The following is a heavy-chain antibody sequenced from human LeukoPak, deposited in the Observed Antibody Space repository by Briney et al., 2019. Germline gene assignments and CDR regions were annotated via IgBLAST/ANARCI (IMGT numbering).Heavy chain of an antibody. CDR2: INHSGST. CDR1: GGSISGSSHY. CDR3: ARGPFSGSYKGYYFDY. Sequence: PSKTLSLTCTVSGGSISGSSHYWGWIRQPPGKGLEWIGEINHSGSTNYNPSLKSRVTISVDTSKNQFSLKLSSVTAADTAVYYCARGPFSGSYKGYYFDYWGQGTLVTVSS. D-gene: IGHD1-26*01. V-gene: IGHV4-39*07. J-gene: IGHJ4*02.